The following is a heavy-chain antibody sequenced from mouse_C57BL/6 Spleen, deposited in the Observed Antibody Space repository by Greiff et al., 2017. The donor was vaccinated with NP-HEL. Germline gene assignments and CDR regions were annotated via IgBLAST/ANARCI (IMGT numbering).Heavy chain of an antibody. CDR3: ARRGNWDKAMDY. CDR1: GYTFTSYW. V-gene: IGHV1-50*01. CDR2: IDPSDSYT. Sequence: VQLQQPGAELVKPGASVKLSCKASGYTFTSYWMQWVKQRPGQGLEWIGEIDPSDSYTNYNQKFKGKATLTVDTSSSTAYMQLSSLTSEDSAVYYCARRGNWDKAMDYWGQGTSVTVSS. D-gene: IGHD4-1*01. J-gene: IGHJ4*01.